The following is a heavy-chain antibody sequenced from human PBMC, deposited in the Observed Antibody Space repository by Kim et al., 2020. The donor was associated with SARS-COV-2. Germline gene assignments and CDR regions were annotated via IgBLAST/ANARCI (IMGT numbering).Heavy chain of an antibody. D-gene: IGHD5-12*01. V-gene: IGHV4-4*02. J-gene: IGHJ4*02. CDR3: ARDHGYSGYDPFDY. Sequence: NPSLKSRVTISVDKSKNQFSLKLSSVTAADTAVYYCARDHGYSGYDPFDYWGQRTLVTVSS.